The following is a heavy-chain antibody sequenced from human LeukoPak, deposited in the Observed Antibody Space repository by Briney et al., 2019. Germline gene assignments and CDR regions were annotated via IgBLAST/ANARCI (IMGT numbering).Heavy chain of an antibody. CDR3: AKDRGAVIDP. Sequence: GGSLRLSCAASGFTFSSYGMHWVRQAPGKGLEWVAVISYDGSNKYYADSVKGRFTISRDNPKNTLYLQMNSLRAEDTAVYYCAKDRGAVIDPWGQGTLVTVSS. D-gene: IGHD3-10*01. J-gene: IGHJ5*02. CDR2: ISYDGSNK. CDR1: GFTFSSYG. V-gene: IGHV3-30*18.